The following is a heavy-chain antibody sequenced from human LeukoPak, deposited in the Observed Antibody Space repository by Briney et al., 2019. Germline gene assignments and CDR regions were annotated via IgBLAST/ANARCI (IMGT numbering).Heavy chain of an antibody. CDR3: AADHPALVPPTYYYYGMDV. CDR1: GFTFTSSA. Sequence: SVKVSCKASGFTFTSSAVQWVRQARGQRLEWIGWIVVGSGNTNYAQKFQERVTITRDMSTSTAYMELSSLRSEDTAVYYCAADHPALVPPTYYYYGMDVWGQGTTVTVSS. D-gene: IGHD6-13*01. J-gene: IGHJ6*02. V-gene: IGHV1-58*01. CDR2: IVVGSGNT.